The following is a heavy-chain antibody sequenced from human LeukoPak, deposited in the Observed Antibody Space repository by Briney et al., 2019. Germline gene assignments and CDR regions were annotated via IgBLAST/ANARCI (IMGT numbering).Heavy chain of an antibody. J-gene: IGHJ3*02. CDR2: INQDGSTK. Sequence: GASVRLSCAASGFTFSSDWMSWVRQAPGKGLEWVAKINQDGSTKYYVDSVKGRFTISRDNAKNSLYLQMNSLRAEDTALYYCARDPDILIEVAYDIWGQGKMVSVSS. CDR1: GFTFSSDW. D-gene: IGHD3-9*01. V-gene: IGHV3-7*05. CDR3: ARDPDILIEVAYDI.